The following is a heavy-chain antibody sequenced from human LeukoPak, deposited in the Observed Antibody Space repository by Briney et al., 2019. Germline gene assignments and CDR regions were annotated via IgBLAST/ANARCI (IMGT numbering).Heavy chain of an antibody. D-gene: IGHD3-10*01. CDR2: IYDSGST. V-gene: IGHV4-30-2*01. CDR1: GGSVSSGGYA. Sequence: SETLSLTCDVCGGSVSSGGYAWSWIRQPPGKGLQWIAYIYDSGSTYYNPSLQSRVIISLDRSKNQFSLKLTSVTAADTAVYYCARYGGSGTYFFDYWGQGTLVTVSS. J-gene: IGHJ4*02. CDR3: ARYGGSGTYFFDY.